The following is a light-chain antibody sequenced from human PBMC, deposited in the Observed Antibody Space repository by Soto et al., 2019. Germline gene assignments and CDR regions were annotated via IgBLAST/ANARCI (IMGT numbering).Light chain of an antibody. CDR2: GAP. CDR3: QQYNNWPPWT. V-gene: IGKV3-15*01. Sequence: EIVMTQSPATRSVSPGERATLSCRASQTVSSNLAWNQQKPGQSPRLLIYGAPTRGTGVPARVSGSGSGTEFTLSISSLQSEDFAVYYCQQYNNWPPWTFGQGTKVEI. J-gene: IGKJ1*01. CDR1: QTVSSN.